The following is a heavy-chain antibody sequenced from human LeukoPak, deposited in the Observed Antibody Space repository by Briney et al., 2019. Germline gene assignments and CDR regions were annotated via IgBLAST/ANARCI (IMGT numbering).Heavy chain of an antibody. J-gene: IGHJ5*02. CDR3: AREPGFDSSGYLNWFDP. CDR2: IYYTGST. Sequence: SETLSLTCTVSGGSINSYYWSWIRQPPGKGLEWIGYIYYTGSTNYNPSLKSRVTISIGTSKNQFSLELSSVTAADTAVYYCAREPGFDSSGYLNWFDPWGQGTLVTVSS. D-gene: IGHD3-22*01. CDR1: GGSINSYY. V-gene: IGHV4-59*01.